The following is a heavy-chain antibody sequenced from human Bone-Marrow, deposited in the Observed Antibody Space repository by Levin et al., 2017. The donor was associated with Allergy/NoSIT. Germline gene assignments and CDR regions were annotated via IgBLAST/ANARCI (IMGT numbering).Heavy chain of an antibody. Sequence: GESLKISCKGSGYSFTSYWIGWVRQMPGKGLEWMGIIYPGDSDTRYSPSFQGQVTISADKSISTAYLQWSSLKASDTAMYYCARLGGTIKYYYYYGMDVWGQGTTVTVSS. CDR3: ARLGGTIKYYYYYGMDV. CDR2: IYPGDSDT. D-gene: IGHD3-16*01. J-gene: IGHJ6*02. CDR1: GYSFTSYW. V-gene: IGHV5-51*01.